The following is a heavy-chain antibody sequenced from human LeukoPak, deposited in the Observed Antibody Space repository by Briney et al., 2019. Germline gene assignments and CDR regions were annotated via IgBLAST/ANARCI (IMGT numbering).Heavy chain of an antibody. CDR2: INPSGGST. CDR1: GYTFTSYY. J-gene: IGHJ4*02. Sequence: ASVEVSCKASGYTFTSYYMHWVRQAPGQGLEWMGIINPSGGSTSYAQKFQGRVTMTRDMSTSTVYMELSSLRSEDTAVYYCARVREIPSGSYSDWGQGTLVTVSS. CDR3: ARVREIPSGSYSD. V-gene: IGHV1-46*01. D-gene: IGHD1-26*01.